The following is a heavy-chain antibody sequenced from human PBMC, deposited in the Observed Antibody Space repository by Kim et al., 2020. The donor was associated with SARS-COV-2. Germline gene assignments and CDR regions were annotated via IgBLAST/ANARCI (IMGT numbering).Heavy chain of an antibody. Sequence: SETLSLTCAVYGGSFSGYYWSWIRQPPGKGLEWIGEINHSGSTNYNPSLKSRVTISVDTSTNQFSLKLSSVTAADAAVYDCARGFVLGQQLVPRARKWFDPWGQGTLVTVSS. D-gene: IGHD6-13*01. J-gene: IGHJ5*02. CDR1: GGSFSGYY. CDR2: INHSGST. CDR3: ARGFVLGQQLVPRARKWFDP. V-gene: IGHV4-34*01.